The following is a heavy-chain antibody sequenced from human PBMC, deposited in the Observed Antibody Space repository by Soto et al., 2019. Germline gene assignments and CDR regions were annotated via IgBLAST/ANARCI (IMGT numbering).Heavy chain of an antibody. V-gene: IGHV4-39*01. D-gene: IGHD2-2*01. Sequence: SETLSLTCTVSGGSISSSSYYWGWIRQPPGKGLEWIGSIYYSGSTYYNPCLKSRVTISVDTSKNQFSLKLSSVTAADTAVYYCARHEYYCSSTSCRVGWFDPWGQGTLVTVSS. CDR3: ARHEYYCSSTSCRVGWFDP. CDR1: GGSISSSSYY. CDR2: IYYSGST. J-gene: IGHJ5*02.